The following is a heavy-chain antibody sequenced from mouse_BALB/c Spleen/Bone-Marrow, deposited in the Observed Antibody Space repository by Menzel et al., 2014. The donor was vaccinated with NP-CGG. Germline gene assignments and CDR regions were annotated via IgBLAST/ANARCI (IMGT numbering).Heavy chain of an antibody. CDR3: ARQRGYAYAMDY. J-gene: IGHJ4*01. D-gene: IGHD2-2*01. CDR1: GFAFSVND. Sequence: EVQGVESGGGLVKPGGSLKLSCAASGFAFSVNDMSWVRQTPEKRLEWVAYISSGGGSTYYPDTVKGRFTISRDNAKNTLYLQMNSLKSEDTAMYYCARQRGYAYAMDYWGQGTSVTVSS. CDR2: ISSGGGST. V-gene: IGHV5-12-1*01.